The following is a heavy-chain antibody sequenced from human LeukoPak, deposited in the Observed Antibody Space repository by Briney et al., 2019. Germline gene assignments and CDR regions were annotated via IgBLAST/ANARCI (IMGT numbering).Heavy chain of an antibody. J-gene: IGHJ4*02. Sequence: GGSLRLSCAASGFTFSSYSMNWVRQAPGKGLEWVSSISSSSSYIYYADSVKGRFTISRDNAKNSLYLQMNSLRAEDTAVYYCARFPERGRTFDYWGQGTLVTVSS. CDR2: ISSSSSYI. CDR1: GFTFSSYS. D-gene: IGHD3-16*01. CDR3: ARFPERGRTFDY. V-gene: IGHV3-21*01.